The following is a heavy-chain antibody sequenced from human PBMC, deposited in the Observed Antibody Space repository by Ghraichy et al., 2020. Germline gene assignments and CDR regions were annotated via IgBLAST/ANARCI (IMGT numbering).Heavy chain of an antibody. CDR3: ARSNREVTAMVN. D-gene: IGHD5-18*01. Sequence: GSLRLSCAASGFTFSSYGMHWVRQAPGKGLEWVAVIWYDGSNKYYADSVKGRFTISRDNSKNTLYLQMNSLRAEDTAVYYCARSNREVTAMVNWGQGTLVTVSS. CDR1: GFTFSSYG. J-gene: IGHJ4*02. CDR2: IWYDGSNK. V-gene: IGHV3-33*01.